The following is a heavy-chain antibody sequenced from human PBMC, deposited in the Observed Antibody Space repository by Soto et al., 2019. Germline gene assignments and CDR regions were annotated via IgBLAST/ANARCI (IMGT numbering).Heavy chain of an antibody. D-gene: IGHD1-26*01. CDR2: VYTSGST. CDR1: GGSIGTYY. CDR3: ARVRRTEGALPLRAFDI. Sequence: QVKLQESGPGLVKPSETLSLTCNVSGGSIGTYYWSWIRQPAGKGLEWIGRVYTSGSTNYNPSLKSRVTMSVHTSKTQFSLNLSSVTAADTAIYYCARVRRTEGALPLRAFDIWGQGTMVTVSS. J-gene: IGHJ3*02. V-gene: IGHV4-4*07.